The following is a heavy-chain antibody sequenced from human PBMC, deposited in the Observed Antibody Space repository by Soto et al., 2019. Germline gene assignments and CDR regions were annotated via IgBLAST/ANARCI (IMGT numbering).Heavy chain of an antibody. CDR1: GFTFSSYS. D-gene: IGHD3-3*01. Sequence: GGSLRLSCAASGFTFSSYSMNWVRQAPGKGLEWVSSISSSSSYIYYADSVKGRFTISRDNAKNSLYLQMNSLRAEDTAVYYCARDQYDFWSGYDMDVWGKGTTVTGSS. J-gene: IGHJ6*03. CDR3: ARDQYDFWSGYDMDV. CDR2: ISSSSSYI. V-gene: IGHV3-21*01.